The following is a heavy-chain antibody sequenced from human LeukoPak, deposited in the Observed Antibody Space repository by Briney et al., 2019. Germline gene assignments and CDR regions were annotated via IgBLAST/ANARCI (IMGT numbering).Heavy chain of an antibody. CDR2: IIPIFGTA. Sequence: SVKVSCKASGGTFSSYAISWVRQAPGQGLEWMGGIIPIFGTANYAQKFQGRVTITADESTSTAYMELSSLRSEDTAVYYCARSHGCSYGPPDTKYYFDYWGQGTLVTVSS. CDR1: GGTFSSYA. V-gene: IGHV1-69*01. D-gene: IGHD5-18*01. J-gene: IGHJ4*02. CDR3: ARSHGCSYGPPDTKYYFDY.